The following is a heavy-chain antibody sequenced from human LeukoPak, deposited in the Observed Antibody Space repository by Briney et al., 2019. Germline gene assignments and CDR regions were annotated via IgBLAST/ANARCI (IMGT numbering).Heavy chain of an antibody. Sequence: PSETLSLTCAVYGGSFSGYYWSWIRQPPGKGLEWIGEINHSGSTNYNPSLKSRVTISVDTSKNQSSLKLSSVTAADTAVYYCARRGGIAAAGTIDYWGQGTLVTVSS. J-gene: IGHJ4*02. CDR1: GGSFSGYY. CDR2: INHSGST. D-gene: IGHD6-13*01. CDR3: ARRGGIAAAGTIDY. V-gene: IGHV4-34*01.